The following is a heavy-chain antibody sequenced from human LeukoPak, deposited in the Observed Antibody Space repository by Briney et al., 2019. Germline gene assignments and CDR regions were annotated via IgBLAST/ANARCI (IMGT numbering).Heavy chain of an antibody. CDR2: IIPIFGTA. CDR3: AIVLIITGYSYGPLDV. Sequence: SVKVSCKASGGTFSSYAISWVRQAPGQGLEWMGGIIPIFGTANYAQKFQGRVTITADESTSTAYMELSSLRSEDTAVYYCAIVLIITGYSYGPLDVWGQGTTVTVSS. CDR1: GGTFSSYA. J-gene: IGHJ6*02. V-gene: IGHV1-69*01. D-gene: IGHD5-18*01.